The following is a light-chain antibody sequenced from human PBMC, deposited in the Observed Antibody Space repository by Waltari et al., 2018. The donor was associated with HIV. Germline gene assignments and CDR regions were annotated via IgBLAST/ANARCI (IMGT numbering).Light chain of an antibody. CDR2: SNN. V-gene: IGLV1-44*01. Sequence: QSVLTQSPSASGTPGQRVTISCSGGSSNIVSTGVDWYQQFPGTAPKLLIYSNNQRPSGVPDRFSGSKSGTSASLAISGLQSEDEATYYCATLDDSLNGPIFGGGTRLTVL. J-gene: IGLJ2*01. CDR1: SSNIVSTG. CDR3: ATLDDSLNGPI.